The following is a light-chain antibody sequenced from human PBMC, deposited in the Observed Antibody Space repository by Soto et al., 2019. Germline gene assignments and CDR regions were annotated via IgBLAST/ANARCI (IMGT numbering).Light chain of an antibody. CDR1: QSVSSN. CDR3: QQYNNWPSAIT. J-gene: IGKJ4*01. CDR2: DAS. Sequence: EIVMTQSPVTLSLSPGERATLSCRASQSVSSNLAWYQQRPGQAPRLLIYDASTRATGIPARFSGSGSGAEFTLTISSLKSEDSAVYYCQQYNNWPSAITFGGGTKVEIK. V-gene: IGKV3-15*01.